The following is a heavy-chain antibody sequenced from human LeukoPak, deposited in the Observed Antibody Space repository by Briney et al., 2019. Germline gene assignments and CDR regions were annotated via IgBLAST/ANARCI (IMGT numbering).Heavy chain of an antibody. CDR3: AKDAYCSSTSCYRFLDYYYYGMDV. CDR1: GFNFRAYW. J-gene: IGHJ6*02. D-gene: IGHD2-2*02. Sequence: AGGSLRLSCTTSGFNFRAYWMGWVRQAPGKGLEWVANIHQHGSKENYVDSVKGRFTISRDNTKNSVFLQMNSLRAEDTALYYCAKDAYCSSTSCYRFLDYYYYGMDVWGQGTTVTVSS. V-gene: IGHV3-7*03. CDR2: IHQHGSKE.